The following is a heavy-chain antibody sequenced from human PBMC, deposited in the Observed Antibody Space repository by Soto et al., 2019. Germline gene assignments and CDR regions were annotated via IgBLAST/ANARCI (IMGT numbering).Heavy chain of an antibody. J-gene: IGHJ4*02. Sequence: QVQLVESGGGVVQPGRSLRLSCAASGFTFSSYGMHWVRQAPGKGLEWVAVISYDGSNKYYADSVKGRFTISRDNSKNTLYLQMNSLRAEDTAVYYCAKDLTGRGNYFDYWGQGTLVIVSS. CDR3: AKDLTGRGNYFDY. CDR2: ISYDGSNK. CDR1: GFTFSSYG. D-gene: IGHD7-27*01. V-gene: IGHV3-30*18.